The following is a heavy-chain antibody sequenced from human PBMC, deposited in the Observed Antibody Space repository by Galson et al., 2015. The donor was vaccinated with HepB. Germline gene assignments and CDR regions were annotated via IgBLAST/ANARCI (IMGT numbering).Heavy chain of an antibody. Sequence: SLRLSCAASGFTFSSYAMHWVRQAPGKGLEWVAVISYDGSNKYYADSVKGRFTISRDNSKNTLYLQMNSLRAEDTAVYYCARDSEPATSIAARPLFDYWGQGTLVTVSS. CDR3: ARDSEPATSIAARPLFDY. J-gene: IGHJ4*02. D-gene: IGHD6-6*01. CDR2: ISYDGSNK. CDR1: GFTFSSYA. V-gene: IGHV3-30-3*01.